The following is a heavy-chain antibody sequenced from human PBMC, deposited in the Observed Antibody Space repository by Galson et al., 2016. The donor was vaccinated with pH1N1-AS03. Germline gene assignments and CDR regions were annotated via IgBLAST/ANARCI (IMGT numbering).Heavy chain of an antibody. J-gene: IGHJ4*02. CDR2: ISYDGSNK. V-gene: IGHV3-30*04. CDR3: ARPRVGNSRWGSED. Sequence: SLRLSCAASGFTFSRHAMHWVRQPPGKGLEWVAVISYDGSNKYYADSVKGRFTISRDNSKNTLYLQMNSLRVEDTAVYYCARPRVGNSRWGSEDWGQGTLVTVSS. CDR1: GFTFSRHA. D-gene: IGHD6-13*01.